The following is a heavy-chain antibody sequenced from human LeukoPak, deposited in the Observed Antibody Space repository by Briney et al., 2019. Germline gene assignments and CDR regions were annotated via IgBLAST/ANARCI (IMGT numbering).Heavy chain of an antibody. J-gene: IGHJ3*02. V-gene: IGHV4-39*02. D-gene: IGHD2-15*01. CDR2: IYYSGST. CDR3: ARDCSGGSCYGAFDI. CDR1: GGSISSSSYY. Sequence: SETLSLTCTVSGGSISSSSYYWGWIRQPPGKGLEWIGSIYYSGSTYYNPSLKSRVTISVDTSKNQFSLKLSSVTAADTAVYYCARDCSGGSCYGAFDIWGQGTMVTVSS.